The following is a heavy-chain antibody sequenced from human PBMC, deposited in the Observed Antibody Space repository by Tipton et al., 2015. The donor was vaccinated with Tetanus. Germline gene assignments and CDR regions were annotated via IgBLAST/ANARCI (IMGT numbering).Heavy chain of an antibody. Sequence: SLRLSCAASGFSVSGNYMSWVRQAPGKGLEWVSGISGSGDRIFYADSVKGRFTISRDNAKNTLYLQMNSLRAEDTAVYYCVRELISRTVVFINGFDQSGQGTLVTVSS. CDR1: GFSVSGNY. CDR2: SGSGDRI. D-gene: IGHD3-22*01. V-gene: IGHV3-53*01. J-gene: IGHJ4*02. CDR3: VRELISRTVVFINGFDQ.